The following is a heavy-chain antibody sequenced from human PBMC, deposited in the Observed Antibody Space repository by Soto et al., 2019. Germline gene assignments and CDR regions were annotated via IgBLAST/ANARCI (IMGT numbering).Heavy chain of an antibody. CDR2: ISYGGSKK. CDR3: ARDSHCGGDCSLYYFDY. D-gene: IGHD2-21*02. Sequence: GGSLRLSCAASGFTFSTYAMYWVCQAPGKGLEWVAVISYGGSKKYYADSVKGRFTISRDNPKNRLYLQMNSLRADDTAVYYCARDSHCGGDCSLYYFDYWGQGTLVTVSS. V-gene: IGHV3-30-3*01. CDR1: GFTFSTYA. J-gene: IGHJ4*02.